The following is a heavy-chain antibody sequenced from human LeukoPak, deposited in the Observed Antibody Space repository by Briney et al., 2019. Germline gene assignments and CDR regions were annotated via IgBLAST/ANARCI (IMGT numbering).Heavy chain of an antibody. D-gene: IGHD1-26*01. CDR2: IYYSGST. Sequence: PSETLSLTCTVSGGSISGYYWSWIRQPPGKGLEWIGYIYYSGSTSYNPSLKSRVTISVDTSKNQFSLKLSSVTAADTAVYYCAREGARWEPSFSAFDIWGQGTMVTVSS. J-gene: IGHJ3*02. CDR3: AREGARWEPSFSAFDI. V-gene: IGHV4-59*01. CDR1: GGSISGYY.